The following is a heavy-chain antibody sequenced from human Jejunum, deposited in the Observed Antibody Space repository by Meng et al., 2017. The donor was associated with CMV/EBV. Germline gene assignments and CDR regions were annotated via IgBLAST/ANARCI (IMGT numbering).Heavy chain of an antibody. CDR3: VRAQGYYYDGSGDS. Sequence: GFTFNKYSMNWVRQAPGKGLEWVSSISSTSSSMFYADSVKGRFTISRDNAQNSLYLQMNSLRADDTAVYYCVRAQGYYYDGSGDSWGQGTLVTVSS. CDR2: ISSTSSSM. CDR1: GFTFNKYS. V-gene: IGHV3-21*01. J-gene: IGHJ4*02. D-gene: IGHD3-22*01.